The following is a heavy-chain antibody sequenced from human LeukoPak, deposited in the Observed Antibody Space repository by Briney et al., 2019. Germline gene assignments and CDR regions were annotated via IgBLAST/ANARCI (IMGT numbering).Heavy chain of an antibody. D-gene: IGHD2-2*01. V-gene: IGHV3-30*02. CDR2: IRYDGSKK. CDR1: GFTFSNYG. Sequence: GGSLRLSCEASGFTFSNYGIHWVRQAPGKGLEWVAFIRYDGSKKYYADSVKGRFTISRGNSKNTLYLQMNGLRPEDTAVYYCRCAPAAPLFDYWGQGTLVTVSS. J-gene: IGHJ4*02. CDR3: RCAPAAPLFDY.